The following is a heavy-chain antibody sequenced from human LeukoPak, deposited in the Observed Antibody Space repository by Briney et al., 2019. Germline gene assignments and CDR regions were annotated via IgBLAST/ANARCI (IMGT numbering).Heavy chain of an antibody. V-gene: IGHV3-74*01. J-gene: IGHJ2*01. Sequence: PGGSLRLSCAASGFTFSRSWMHWVRQAPGKGLVWVSRINDDGSTTSYADSVKGRFTISRDNAKKTLFLQMNSLRAEDTGVYYCARDYDFWSGSPPDLWGRGTLVTVSS. CDR1: GFTFSRSW. D-gene: IGHD3-3*01. CDR2: INDDGSTT. CDR3: ARDYDFWSGSPPDL.